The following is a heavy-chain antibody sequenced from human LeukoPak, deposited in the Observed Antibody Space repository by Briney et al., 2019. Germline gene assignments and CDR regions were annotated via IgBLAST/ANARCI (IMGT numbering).Heavy chain of an antibody. Sequence: PGGSLRLSCAASGFTFSNYAMSWVRQAPGKGLEWVSVISGSGGSTYYADSVKGRFTISRDNSKNTLYLQMNSLRAEDTAVYYCAEGSDYEAYYYYYYMDVWGKGTTVTVSS. CDR2: ISGSGGST. CDR3: AEGSDYEAYYYYYYMDV. V-gene: IGHV3-23*01. D-gene: IGHD4-17*01. J-gene: IGHJ6*03. CDR1: GFTFSNYA.